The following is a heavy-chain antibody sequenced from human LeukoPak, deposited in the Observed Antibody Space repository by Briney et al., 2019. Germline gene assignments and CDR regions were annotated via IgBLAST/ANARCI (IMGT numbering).Heavy chain of an antibody. D-gene: IGHD3-9*01. CDR1: GGTFDRNS. J-gene: IGHJ5*02. CDR2: IIPMLGVT. CDR3: ARGKSDILTSYSMGGHCFDP. Sequence: SVKVSCKASGGTFDRNSISWVRQAPGQGLEWLGRIIPMLGVTTYAQRFQGRVTMTADKSTSTAYMELTSLKSDDTGVYYCARGKSDILTSYSMGGHCFDPWGQGTLVTVSS. V-gene: IGHV1-69*02.